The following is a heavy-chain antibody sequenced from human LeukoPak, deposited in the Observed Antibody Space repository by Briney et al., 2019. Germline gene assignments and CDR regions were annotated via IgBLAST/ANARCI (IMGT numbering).Heavy chain of an antibody. CDR3: AKDRNCGGDCYGDY. V-gene: IGHV3-74*01. CDR1: GFTFSSYW. Sequence: GVSLRLSCAASGFTFSSYWMHWVRQAPGKGLVWVSRINSDGSSTSYADSVKGRFTISRDSAKNTLYLQMNSLRAEDTAVYYCAKDRNCGGDCYGDYWGQGTLVTVSS. D-gene: IGHD2-21*02. J-gene: IGHJ4*02. CDR2: INSDGSST.